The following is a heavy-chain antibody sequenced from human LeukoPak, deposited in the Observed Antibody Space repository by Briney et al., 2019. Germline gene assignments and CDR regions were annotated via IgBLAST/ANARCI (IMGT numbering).Heavy chain of an antibody. CDR3: AKGPAADFWSGYPPSLCYYYYMDV. V-gene: IGHV3-33*06. J-gene: IGHJ6*03. CDR2: IWYDGSNK. CDR1: GFTFSSYG. Sequence: GGSLRLSCAASGFTFSSYGMHWVRQAPGKGLEWVAVIWYDGSNKYYADSVKGRFTISRDNSKNTLYLQMNSLRAEDTAVYYCAKGPAADFWSGYPPSLCYYYYMDVWGKGTSVTVSS. D-gene: IGHD3-3*01.